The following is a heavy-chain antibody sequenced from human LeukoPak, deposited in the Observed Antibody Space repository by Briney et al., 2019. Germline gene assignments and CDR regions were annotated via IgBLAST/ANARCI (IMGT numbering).Heavy chain of an antibody. D-gene: IGHD6-13*01. V-gene: IGHV1-8*03. Sequence: ASVKVSCKASGGTFSSYAISWVRQATGQGLEWMGWMNPNSGNTGYAQKFQGRVTITRNTSISTAYMELSSLRSEDTAVYYCARTTEAHSWQTRYYSYYMDVWGKGTTVTVSS. CDR1: GGTFSSYA. J-gene: IGHJ6*03. CDR2: MNPNSGNT. CDR3: ARTTEAHSWQTRYYSYYMDV.